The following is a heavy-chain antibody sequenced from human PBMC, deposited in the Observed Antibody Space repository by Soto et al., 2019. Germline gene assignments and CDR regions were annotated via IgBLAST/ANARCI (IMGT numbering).Heavy chain of an antibody. CDR3: AKYSKVGATNFDY. J-gene: IGHJ4*02. CDR2: ISGSGGST. D-gene: IGHD1-26*01. CDR1: GFTFSSYA. V-gene: IGHV3-23*01. Sequence: EVQLLESGGGLVQPGGSLRLSCAASGFTFSSYAMSWVRQAPGKGLEWVSAISGSGGSTYSADSVKGRFTISRDNSNNTLYLKMNSLRAEDTAVYYCAKYSKVGATNFDYWGQGTLVTVSS.